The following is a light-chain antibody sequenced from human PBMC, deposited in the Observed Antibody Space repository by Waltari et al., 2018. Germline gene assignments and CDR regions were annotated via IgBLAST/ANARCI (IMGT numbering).Light chain of an antibody. CDR3: QQSYISLT. J-gene: IGKJ1*01. CDR1: QSISNY. V-gene: IGKV1-39*01. Sequence: DIQMTQSPSSLSASVGDRVTITCRASQSISNYLSWYQQKPGKAPNLLIYAASSFQSGVPSRFSGSGSVTDFTLTISSLQPEDFATYYCQQSYISLTFGQGTKVEIK. CDR2: AAS.